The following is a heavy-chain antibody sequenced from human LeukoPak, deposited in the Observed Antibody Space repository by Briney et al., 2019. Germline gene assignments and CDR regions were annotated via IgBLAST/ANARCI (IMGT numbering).Heavy chain of an antibody. CDR3: ASGYYYDSSGYYSLFDY. CDR2: IIPIFGTA. J-gene: IGHJ4*02. V-gene: IGHV1-69*05. Sequence: ASVKVSCKASGGTFSSYAISWVRQAPGQGLEWMGGIIPIFGTANYAQKFQGRVTITTDESTSTAYMELSSLRSEDTAVYYCASGYYYDSSGYYSLFDYWGQGTLVTVSS. D-gene: IGHD3-22*01. CDR1: GGTFSSYA.